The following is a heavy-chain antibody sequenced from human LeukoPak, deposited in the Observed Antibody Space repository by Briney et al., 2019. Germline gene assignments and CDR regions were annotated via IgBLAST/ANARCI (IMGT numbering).Heavy chain of an antibody. J-gene: IGHJ4*02. CDR3: AKGVTGDSEGELDY. Sequence: GGSLRLSCAASGFTFSSYAMHWVRQAPGKGLEWVAVISYDGSNKYYADSVKGRFTISRDNSKNTLYLQMNSLRAEDTAVYYCAKGVTGDSEGELDYWGQGTLVTVSS. CDR2: ISYDGSNK. CDR1: GFTFSSYA. V-gene: IGHV3-30-3*01. D-gene: IGHD7-27*01.